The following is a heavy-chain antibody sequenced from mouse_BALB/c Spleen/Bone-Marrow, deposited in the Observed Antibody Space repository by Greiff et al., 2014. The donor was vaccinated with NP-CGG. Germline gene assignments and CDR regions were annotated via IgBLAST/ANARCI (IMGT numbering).Heavy chain of an antibody. Sequence: VQLQQSGAELVKPGASVKLSCTASGFNIKDTYMNWVKQRPEQGLEWIGRIEPANGNTKYDPEFQGKATITTDTSSNTAYLQLSSLTSEDTAVYYCARGKGIYLGFACWGQGTLVTVSA. CDR3: ARGKGIYLGFAC. CDR2: IEPANGNT. J-gene: IGHJ3*01. V-gene: IGHV14-3*02. CDR1: GFNIKDTY. D-gene: IGHD2-1*01.